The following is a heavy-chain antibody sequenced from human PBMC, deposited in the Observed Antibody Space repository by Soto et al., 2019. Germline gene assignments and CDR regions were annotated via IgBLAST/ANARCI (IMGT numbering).Heavy chain of an antibody. J-gene: IGHJ6*02. CDR3: ARHTSNFRYYYYAMDV. CDR2: IYPGDSDT. V-gene: IGHV5-51*01. Sequence: GESLKIYCKGSGYTFTDYWIGWVRQLPGKGLEWMGVIYPGDSDTRYSPSFQGQVTITADKSTSTAYLQWNTLKASDTAMYYCARHTSNFRYYYYAMDVWGQGTTVTVSS. D-gene: IGHD2-2*01. CDR1: GYTFTDYW.